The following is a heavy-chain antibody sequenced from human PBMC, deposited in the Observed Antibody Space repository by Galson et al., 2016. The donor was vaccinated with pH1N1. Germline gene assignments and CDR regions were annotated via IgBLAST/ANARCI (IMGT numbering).Heavy chain of an antibody. J-gene: IGHJ6*02. Sequence: TLSLTCSVSGGSIRIGGFYWSWVRQHPGKGLEWIGYIYHSGSTSYKPSLKSRVSISVDTSKNQFSLQLRSVTAADTAVCYCARENIVVGEGWDYGMDVWGQGTTVTGSS. V-gene: IGHV4-31*03. D-gene: IGHD2-15*01. CDR2: IYHSGST. CDR1: GGSIRIGGFY. CDR3: ARENIVVGEGWDYGMDV.